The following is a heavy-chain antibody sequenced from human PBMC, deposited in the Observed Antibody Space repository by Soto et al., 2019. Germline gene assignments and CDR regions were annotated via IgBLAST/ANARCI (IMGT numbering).Heavy chain of an antibody. CDR3: ASGHDAYKVRY. V-gene: IGHV4-31*03. J-gene: IGHJ4*02. CDR2: IYYTGNT. Sequence: QVQLQESGPGLVKPSQTLSLTCTVSGGSISSGGTGSYWTWIRQLPGKGLEGMGYIYYTGNTYYNPSLKIRPTISIDTSENQSSLKLTSVTAADAAVYFCASGHDAYKVRYWGQGTLVTVSS. CDR1: GGSISSGGTGSY. D-gene: IGHD1-1*01.